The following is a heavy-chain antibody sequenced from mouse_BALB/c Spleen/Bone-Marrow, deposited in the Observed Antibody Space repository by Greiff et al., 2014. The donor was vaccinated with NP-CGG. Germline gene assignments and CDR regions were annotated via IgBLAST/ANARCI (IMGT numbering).Heavy chain of an antibody. V-gene: IGHV3-8*02. J-gene: IGHJ2*01. CDR1: GDSITSGY. Sequence: VQLQQSGPSLVKPSQTLSLTCSVTGDSITSGYWNWIRKFPGNKLEYMGYISYSGNTYYNPSLKSRISITRDTSKNQYYLQLKLWTTEDTATYYCATYDGSCFDYWGQGTTLTVSS. CDR2: ISYSGNT. CDR3: ATYDGSCFDY. D-gene: IGHD2-3*01.